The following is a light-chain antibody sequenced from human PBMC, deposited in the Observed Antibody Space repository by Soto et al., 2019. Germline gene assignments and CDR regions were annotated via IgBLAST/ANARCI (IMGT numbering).Light chain of an antibody. J-gene: IGLJ3*02. Sequence: QSALTQPASVSGSPGQSITISCTGTNSDVGTYYYVSWYQHHPGKAPKLMISEVTNRPSGVSNRFSGSKSGNTASLTISGLQAEDEADYYCSLYTISRVFGGGTQLTVL. V-gene: IGLV2-14*01. CDR3: SLYTISRV. CDR1: NSDVGTYYY. CDR2: EVT.